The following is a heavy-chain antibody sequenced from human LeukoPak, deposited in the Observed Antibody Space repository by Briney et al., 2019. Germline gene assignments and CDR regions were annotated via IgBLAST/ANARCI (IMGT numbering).Heavy chain of an antibody. V-gene: IGHV4-39*07. CDR2: INHSGST. Sequence: SETLSLTCAVSGGSISSNSYYWSWIRQPPGKGLEWIGEINHSGSTNYNPSLKSRVTISVDTSKNQFSLKLSSVTAADTAVYYCARRSRGPNYYYYYYMDAWGRGTTVTISS. J-gene: IGHJ6*03. CDR3: ARRSRGPNYYYYYYMDA. CDR1: GGSISSNSYY.